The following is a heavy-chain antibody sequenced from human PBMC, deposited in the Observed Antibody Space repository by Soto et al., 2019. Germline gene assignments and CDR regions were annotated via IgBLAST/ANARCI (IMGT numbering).Heavy chain of an antibody. CDR1: GYTFTSYD. CDR3: ARVLKLGYCSSTSCYTDYYGMDV. CDR2: MNPNSGNT. D-gene: IGHD2-2*02. J-gene: IGHJ6*02. Sequence: ASVKVSCKASGYTFTSYDINWVRQATGQGLEWMGWMNPNSGNTGYAQKFQGRVTMTRNTSISTAYMELSSLRSEDTAVYYCARVLKLGYCSSTSCYTDYYGMDVWGQGTMVTVSS. V-gene: IGHV1-8*01.